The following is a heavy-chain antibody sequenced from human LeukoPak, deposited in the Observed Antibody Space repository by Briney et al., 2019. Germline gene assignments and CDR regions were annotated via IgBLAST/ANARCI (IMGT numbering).Heavy chain of an antibody. J-gene: IGHJ4*02. Sequence: GGSLRLSCAVSGFTFSGFWMSWSRQAPGKGLEWVASINSDGSEGYYADVVKGRFTISRDNAKNSLYLQINSLRAEDTAVYYCARGFSVDTAMVPDYWGQGTLVTVSS. V-gene: IGHV3-7*03. CDR2: INSDGSEG. CDR1: GFTFSGFW. CDR3: ARGFSVDTAMVPDY. D-gene: IGHD5-18*01.